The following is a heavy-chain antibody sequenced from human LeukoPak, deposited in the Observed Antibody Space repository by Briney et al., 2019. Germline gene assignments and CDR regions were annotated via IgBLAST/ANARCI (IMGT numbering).Heavy chain of an antibody. Sequence: PGGSLRLSCAASGFTFSSYEMNWVRQAPGKGLEWVSYISSSGSTIYYADSVKGRFTISRDNSKNTLDLQMNSLRAEDTAVYYCAKDQGITMIVVVFDIWGQGTMVTVSS. J-gene: IGHJ3*02. CDR2: ISSSGSTI. CDR3: AKDQGITMIVVVFDI. D-gene: IGHD3-22*01. V-gene: IGHV3-48*03. CDR1: GFTFSSYE.